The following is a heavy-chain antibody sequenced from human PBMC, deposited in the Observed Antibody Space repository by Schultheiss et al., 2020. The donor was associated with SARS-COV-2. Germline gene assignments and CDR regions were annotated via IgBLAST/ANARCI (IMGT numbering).Heavy chain of an antibody. CDR3: ARESYDPYCGGDCFIAFDY. D-gene: IGHD2-21*02. Sequence: SETLSLTCTVSGGSISSYYWSWIRQPPGKGLEWIGYIYYSGSTNYNPSLKSRVTISVDTSKNLFSLTLTSVTAADTAVYYCARESYDPYCGGDCFIAFDYWGQGTLVTVSS. CDR1: GGSISSYY. CDR2: IYYSGST. J-gene: IGHJ4*02. V-gene: IGHV4-59*12.